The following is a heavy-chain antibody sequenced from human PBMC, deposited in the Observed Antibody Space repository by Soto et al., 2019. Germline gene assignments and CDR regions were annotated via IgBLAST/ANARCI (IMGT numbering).Heavy chain of an antibody. D-gene: IGHD2-15*01. CDR1: GYTFSSYY. Sequence: QVQLVQSGAEVKKPGASVKVSCKASGYTFSSYYMHWVRQAPGQGLEWMGIINPSGGSTSYAQKFQGRVTMTRDRSTSTGYMELSSLRSEDTAVYYCARDGSAVVKGYWYFDLWGRGTLVTVSS. V-gene: IGHV1-46*01. CDR3: ARDGSAVVKGYWYFDL. J-gene: IGHJ2*01. CDR2: INPSGGST.